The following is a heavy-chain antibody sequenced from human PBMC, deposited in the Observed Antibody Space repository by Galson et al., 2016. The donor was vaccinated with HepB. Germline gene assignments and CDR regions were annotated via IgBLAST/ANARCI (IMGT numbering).Heavy chain of an antibody. CDR3: AKDVWCSRADCYAAFDS. V-gene: IGHV3-64D*06. Sequence: SLRLSCAVSGFTFSSSLLHWVRQAPGKGLQYVSLISSDGSRTHYADSVKGRFTISRDNSKSTLYLQMSDLRAEDTAVYYCAKDVWCSRADCYAAFDSWGRGTLVTVSS. CDR1: GFTFSSSL. J-gene: IGHJ4*02. D-gene: IGHD2-2*01. CDR2: ISSDGSRT.